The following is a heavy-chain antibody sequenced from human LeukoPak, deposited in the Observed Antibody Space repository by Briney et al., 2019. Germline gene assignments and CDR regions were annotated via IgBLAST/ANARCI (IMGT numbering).Heavy chain of an antibody. V-gene: IGHV1-69*06. Sequence: SVKVSCKASGGTFSSYAITWVRQAPGQGLEWMGGIIPIFGTANYAQKFQGRVTITADKSTNTAYMELTSLRSDDTAVYYCARVSAYYYDSSGYYQGDYFDYWGQGTLVTVSS. CDR2: IIPIFGTA. CDR3: ARVSAYYYDSSGYYQGDYFDY. CDR1: GGTFSSYA. D-gene: IGHD3-22*01. J-gene: IGHJ4*02.